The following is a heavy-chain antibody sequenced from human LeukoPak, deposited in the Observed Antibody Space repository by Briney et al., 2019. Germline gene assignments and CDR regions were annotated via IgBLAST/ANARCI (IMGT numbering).Heavy chain of an antibody. D-gene: IGHD3-10*02. CDR2: ISSSGSTI. CDR3: AELGITRIGGV. J-gene: IGHJ6*04. CDR1: GFTFSSYE. V-gene: IGHV3-48*03. Sequence: PGGSLRLSCAASGFTFSSYEMNWVRQAPGRGLEGVSYISSSGSTIYYADSVKGRFTISRDNAKNTLYLQMNSLRAEDTAIYYCAELGITRIGGVWGKGTTVTITS.